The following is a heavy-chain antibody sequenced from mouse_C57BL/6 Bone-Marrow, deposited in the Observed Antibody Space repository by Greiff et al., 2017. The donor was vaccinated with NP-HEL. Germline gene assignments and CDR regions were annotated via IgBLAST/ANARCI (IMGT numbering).Heavy chain of an antibody. V-gene: IGHV5-4*01. D-gene: IGHD4-1*01. CDR1: GFTFSSYA. J-gene: IGHJ4*01. Sequence: DVKLVESGGGLVKPGGSLKLSCAASGFTFSSYAMSWVRQTPEKRLEWVATISDGGSYTYYPGTVKGRFTISRDNAKNNLYLQRSQLKSEDTAMYYCAREPLLGYYAMDYWGQGTSVTVSA. CDR2: ISDGGSYT. CDR3: AREPLLGYYAMDY.